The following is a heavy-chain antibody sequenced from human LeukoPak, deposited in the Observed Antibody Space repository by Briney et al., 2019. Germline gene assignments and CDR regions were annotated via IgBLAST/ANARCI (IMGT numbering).Heavy chain of an antibody. CDR2: IYYSGST. CDR3: AMAYSSSWYYFDY. D-gene: IGHD6-13*01. V-gene: IGHV4-59*01. Sequence: PSETLSLTCTVSGGSIRGYFWTWIRQPPGKGLEWIGYIYYSGSTNYNPSLKGRVTMAVDTSKNQFSLRLSSVTAADTAVYYCAMAYSSSWYYFDYWGQGTLVTVSS. CDR1: GGSIRGYF. J-gene: IGHJ4*02.